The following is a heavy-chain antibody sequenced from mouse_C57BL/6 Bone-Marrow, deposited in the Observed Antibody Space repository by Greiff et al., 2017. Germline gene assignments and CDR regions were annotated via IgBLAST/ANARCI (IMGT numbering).Heavy chain of an antibody. CDR2: IWSGGST. CDR1: GFSLTSYG. Sequence: VMLVESGPGLVQPSQSLSITCTVSGFSLTSYGVHWVRQSPGKGLEWLGVIWSGGSTDYNAAFISRLSISKDNSKSQVFFKMNSLQADDTAIYYCARNSPGNRFAYWGQGTLVTVSA. J-gene: IGHJ3*01. V-gene: IGHV2-2*01. D-gene: IGHD2-1*01. CDR3: ARNSPGNRFAY.